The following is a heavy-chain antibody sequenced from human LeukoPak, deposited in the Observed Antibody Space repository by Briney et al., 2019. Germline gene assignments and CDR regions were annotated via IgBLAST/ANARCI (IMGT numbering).Heavy chain of an antibody. Sequence: ASVKVSCKASGYTFTSYGISWVRQAPGQGLEWMGWISAYNGNTNYAQKLQGRVTMTTDTSTSTAYMELSSLRSEDTAVYYCATDLSVGDYLWFDPWGQGTLVTVSS. CDR3: ATDLSVGDYLWFDP. J-gene: IGHJ5*02. CDR2: ISAYNGNT. V-gene: IGHV1-18*01. CDR1: GYTFTSYG. D-gene: IGHD4-17*01.